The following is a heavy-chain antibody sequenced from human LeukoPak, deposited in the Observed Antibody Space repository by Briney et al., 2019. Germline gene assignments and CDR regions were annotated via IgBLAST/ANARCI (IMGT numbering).Heavy chain of an antibody. CDR1: GGSFSGYY. D-gene: IGHD6-13*01. CDR2: INHSGST. J-gene: IGHJ5*02. Sequence: TSETLSLTCAVYGGSFSGYYWSWIRQPPGKGLEWIGEINHSGSTNYNPSLKSRVTISVDTSKNQFSLKLSSVTAADTAVYYCARHSPDLYSSSWYYWFDPWGQGTLVTVSS. CDR3: ARHSPDLYSSSWYYWFDP. V-gene: IGHV4-34*01.